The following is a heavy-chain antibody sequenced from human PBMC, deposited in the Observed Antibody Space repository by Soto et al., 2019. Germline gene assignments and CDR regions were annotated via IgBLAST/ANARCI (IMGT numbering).Heavy chain of an antibody. J-gene: IGHJ6*02. D-gene: IGHD6-13*01. CDR2: IWYDGSNK. CDR3: ARDLRPAGKGKQVWYYYGMDV. V-gene: IGHV3-33*01. Sequence: GGSLRLSCAASGFTFSSYGMHWVRQAPGKGLEWVAVIWYDGSNKYYADSVKGRFTISRDNSKNTLYLQMNSLRAEDTAVYYCARDLRPAGKGKQVWYYYGMDVWGQGTKVTAP. CDR1: GFTFSSYG.